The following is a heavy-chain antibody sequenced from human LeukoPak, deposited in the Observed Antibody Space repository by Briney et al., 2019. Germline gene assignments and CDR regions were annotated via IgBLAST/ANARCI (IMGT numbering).Heavy chain of an antibody. J-gene: IGHJ4*02. Sequence: GGSLRLSCAASGFTFSSYGMNWVRQAPGKGLEWVSYISSSGRIIYYTDSVKGRFTISRDNAKNSLYLQMNSLRAEDTAVYYCARSGFNFDSWGQGTLVTVSS. CDR1: GFTFSSYG. CDR3: ARSGFNFDS. V-gene: IGHV3-48*04. CDR2: ISSSGRII. D-gene: IGHD5-12*01.